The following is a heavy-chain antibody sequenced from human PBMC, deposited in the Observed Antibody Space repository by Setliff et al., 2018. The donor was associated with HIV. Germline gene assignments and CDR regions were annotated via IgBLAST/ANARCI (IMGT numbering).Heavy chain of an antibody. V-gene: IGHV4-34*01. CDR2: INHTGST. J-gene: IGHJ6*03. CDR1: GGSFSGYY. Sequence: SETLSLTCAVYGGSFSGYYWSWIRQPPGKGLEWIGEINHTGSTNCNPSLKSRVTMSVDTSKNQFSLKLRSVTAADTALYYCARGRYRSRWYASDHYYIDVWGKGTTVTVSS. CDR3: ARGRYRSRWYASDHYYIDV. D-gene: IGHD6-13*01.